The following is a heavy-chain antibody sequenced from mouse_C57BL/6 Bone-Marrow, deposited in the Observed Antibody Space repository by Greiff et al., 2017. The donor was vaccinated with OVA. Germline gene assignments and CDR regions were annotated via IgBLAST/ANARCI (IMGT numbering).Heavy chain of an antibody. J-gene: IGHJ4*01. CDR3: ATLPMGAMDY. Sequence: VQLQQSGPVLVKPGASVKMSCKASGYTFTDYYMNWVKQSHGKSLEWIGVINPYNGGTSYNQKFKGKATLTGDKSSSTAYMELNSLTSEDSAVYYCATLPMGAMDYWGQGTSVTVSS. CDR1: GYTFTDYY. D-gene: IGHD5-5*01. V-gene: IGHV1-19*01. CDR2: INPYNGGT.